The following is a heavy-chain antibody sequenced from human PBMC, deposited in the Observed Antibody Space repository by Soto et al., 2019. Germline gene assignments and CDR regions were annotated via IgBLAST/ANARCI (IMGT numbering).Heavy chain of an antibody. J-gene: IGHJ6*02. D-gene: IGHD3-22*01. Sequence: LSLTCTVSGGSISSGDYYWSWIRQPPGKGLEWIGYIYYSGSTYYNPSLKSRVTISVDTSKNQFSLKLSSVTAADTAVYYCARDAFYYDSRGPSSYYYYYGMDVWGQGTAVTVSS. CDR1: GGSISSGDYY. CDR2: IYYSGST. V-gene: IGHV4-30-4*01. CDR3: ARDAFYYDSRGPSSYYYYYGMDV.